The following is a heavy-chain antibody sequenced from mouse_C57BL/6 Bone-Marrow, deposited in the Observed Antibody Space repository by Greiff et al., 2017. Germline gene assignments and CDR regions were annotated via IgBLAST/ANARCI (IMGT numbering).Heavy chain of an antibody. J-gene: IGHJ4*01. CDR2: IDPENGDT. CDR1: GFNIKDDY. Sequence: VQLQQSGAELVRPGASVKLSCTASGFNIKDDYMHWVKQRPEQGLEWIGWIDPENGDTEYASKFQGKATITADTSSNTAYLQLSSLTSEDTAVYYGTTEYYGSSYENYARDDWGQGSSVTVSS. D-gene: IGHD1-1*01. V-gene: IGHV14-4*01. CDR3: TTEYYGSSYENYARDD.